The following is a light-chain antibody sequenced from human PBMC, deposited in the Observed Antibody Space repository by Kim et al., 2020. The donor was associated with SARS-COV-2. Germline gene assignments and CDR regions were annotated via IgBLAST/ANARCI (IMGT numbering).Light chain of an antibody. J-gene: IGLJ3*02. V-gene: IGLV2-14*03. CDR2: DVS. Sequence: QSALTQPASVSGSPGQSITISCTGTSGGVGGYNYVSWYQQHPGKAPKLMIYDVSNRPSGVSNRFSGSKSGNTASLTISGLQAEDEADYYCSSYTLSSTHWVFGGGTKVTVL. CDR3: SSYTLSSTHWV. CDR1: SGGVGGYNY.